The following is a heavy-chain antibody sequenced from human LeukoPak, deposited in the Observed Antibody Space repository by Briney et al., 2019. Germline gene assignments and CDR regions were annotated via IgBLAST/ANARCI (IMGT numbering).Heavy chain of an antibody. CDR1: GASVSGKF. CDR3: VGGGDWLPEY. J-gene: IGHJ4*01. V-gene: IGHV4-59*02. CDR2: IYYSGST. Sequence: SETLSLTCTVSGASVSGKFWSWILHSPGNGLEWIGLIYYSGSTKFNPSLKSRVAMSVDPSNNQFSLSLNSVTTTDTAVYFCVGGGDWLPEYWGRGTQVIVSS. D-gene: IGHD3/OR15-3a*01.